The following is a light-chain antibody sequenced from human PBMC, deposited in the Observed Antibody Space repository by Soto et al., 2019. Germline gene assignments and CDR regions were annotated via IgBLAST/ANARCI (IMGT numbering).Light chain of an antibody. CDR3: SSYTTCSTRV. CDR2: EVT. CDR1: SSDLGIYNY. V-gene: IGLV2-14*01. J-gene: IGLJ1*01. Sequence: QSVLTQPASVSGSPGQSIAISCSGSSSDLGIYNYVSWYQQHPGKVPKLIIFEVTNRPSGVSNRFSGSKSGNTASLTISGLQAEDEADYYCSSYTTCSTRVFGTGTKVTVL.